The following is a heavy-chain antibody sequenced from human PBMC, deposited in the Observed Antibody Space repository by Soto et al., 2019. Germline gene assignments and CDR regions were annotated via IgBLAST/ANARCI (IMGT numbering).Heavy chain of an antibody. J-gene: IGHJ4*02. CDR1: GYTFTGYY. D-gene: IGHD4-17*01. Sequence: VASVKVSCKASGYTFTGYYMHWVRQAPGQGLEWMGWINPNSGGTKYAQKFQGWVTMTRDTSISTAYMELSRLRSDDTAVYYCATQRDYGDYGAFDYWGQGTLVTVSS. V-gene: IGHV1-2*04. CDR3: ATQRDYGDYGAFDY. CDR2: INPNSGGT.